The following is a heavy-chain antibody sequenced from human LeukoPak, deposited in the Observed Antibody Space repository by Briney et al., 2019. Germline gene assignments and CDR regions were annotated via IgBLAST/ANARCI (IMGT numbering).Heavy chain of an antibody. J-gene: IGHJ3*02. CDR3: ARRPAVSDSSGHDFGDAFDI. D-gene: IGHD3-22*01. V-gene: IGHV4-39*01. CDR2: IYYSGST. CDR1: GGSISSSSYY. Sequence: SETLSLTCTVSGGSISSSSYYWGWIRQPPGKGLEWIGSIYYSGSTYYNPSLKSRVTISVDTSKNQFSLKLSSVTAADTAVYYCARRPAVSDSSGHDFGDAFDIWGQGTMVTVSS.